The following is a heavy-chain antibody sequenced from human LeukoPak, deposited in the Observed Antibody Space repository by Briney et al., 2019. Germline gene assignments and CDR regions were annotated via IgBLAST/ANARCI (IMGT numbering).Heavy chain of an antibody. D-gene: IGHD2-2*01. CDR2: ISYDGSNK. CDR3: ARVLYRLSRASFFYYGMDV. Sequence: GGSLRLSCAASGFTFSTFSMHWVRQAPGKGLVWGAVISYDGSNKYYADSVKGRFTISRDNSKNTLYLQMNSLRAEDTAVYYCARVLYRLSRASFFYYGMDVWGQGTSVTVSS. V-gene: IGHV3-30*04. J-gene: IGHJ6*02. CDR1: GFTFSTFS.